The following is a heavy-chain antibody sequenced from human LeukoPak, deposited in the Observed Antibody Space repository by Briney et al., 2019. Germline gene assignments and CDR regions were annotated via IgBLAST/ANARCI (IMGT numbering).Heavy chain of an antibody. D-gene: IGHD6-13*01. Sequence: GGSLRLSCAASGFTFSSYSMNWVRQAPGKGLEWVSSISSSSSYIYYADSAKGRFTISRDNAKNSLYLQMNSLRAEDTAVYYCARARQQLVPNWFDPWGQGTLVTVSS. V-gene: IGHV3-21*01. CDR1: GFTFSSYS. CDR2: ISSSSSYI. CDR3: ARARQQLVPNWFDP. J-gene: IGHJ5*02.